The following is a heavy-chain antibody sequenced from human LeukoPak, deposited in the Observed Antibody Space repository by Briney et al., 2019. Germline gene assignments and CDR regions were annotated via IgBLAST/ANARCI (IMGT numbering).Heavy chain of an antibody. CDR1: GYTFTSYY. CDR2: INPSGGST. D-gene: IGHD3-22*01. V-gene: IGHV1-46*01. CDR3: ARVRAYYYDSSGYYFSPNWFDP. Sequence: ASVKVSCKASGYTFTSYYMHWVRQAPGQGLEWMGIINPSGGSTSYAQKFQGRVTMTRNTSISTAYMELSSLRSEDTAVYYCARVRAYYYDSSGYYFSPNWFDPWGQGTLVTVSS. J-gene: IGHJ5*02.